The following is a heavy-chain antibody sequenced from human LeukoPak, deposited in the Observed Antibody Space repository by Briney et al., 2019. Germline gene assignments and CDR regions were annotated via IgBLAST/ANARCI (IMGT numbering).Heavy chain of an antibody. CDR2: INHSGST. D-gene: IGHD3-22*01. CDR3: ARTSIYYDSSGYRS. J-gene: IGHJ5*02. CDR1: GGSFSGYY. V-gene: IGHV4-34*01. Sequence: SETLSLTXAVYGGSFSGYYWSWIRQPPGKGLEWIGEINHSGSTNYNPSLKSRVTISVDTSKNQFSLKLSSVTAADTAVYYCARTSIYYDSSGYRSWGQGTLVTVSS.